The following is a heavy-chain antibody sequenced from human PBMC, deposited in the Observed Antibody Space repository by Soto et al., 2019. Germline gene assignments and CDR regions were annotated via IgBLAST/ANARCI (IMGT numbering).Heavy chain of an antibody. J-gene: IGHJ4*02. V-gene: IGHV3-23*01. CDR1: GFTFNNYA. CDR3: AKGRGGSGSLTPRVDF. CDR2: ISGGGDTT. D-gene: IGHD3-10*01. Sequence: EVQLLDSGGGLVQPGGSLRLTCAASGFTFNNYAMTWVRQAPGKGLEWVSAISGGGDTTSYADSVKGRFTVSRDGSKNTLYLQMSSLRAEDTALYYCAKGRGGSGSLTPRVDFCGQGTLVTVSS.